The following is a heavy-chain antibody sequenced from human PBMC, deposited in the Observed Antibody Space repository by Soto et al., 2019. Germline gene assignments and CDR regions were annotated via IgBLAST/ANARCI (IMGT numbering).Heavy chain of an antibody. CDR3: AKVGEHYDSSGPSYVYYFDY. J-gene: IGHJ4*02. CDR2: ISGSGGST. Sequence: PGGSLRLCCAASGFTFSSYARSWVRQAPGKGLEWVSAISGSGGSTYYADSVKGRFTISRDNSKNTLYLQMNSLRAEDTAVYYCAKVGEHYDSSGPSYVYYFDYWGQGTLVTVSS. D-gene: IGHD3-22*01. CDR1: GFTFSSYA. V-gene: IGHV3-23*01.